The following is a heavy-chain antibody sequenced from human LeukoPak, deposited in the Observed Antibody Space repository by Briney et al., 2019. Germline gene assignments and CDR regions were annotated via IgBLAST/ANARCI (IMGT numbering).Heavy chain of an antibody. J-gene: IGHJ3*02. Sequence: PGGSLRLSCAASGFTFSSYSMNWVRQAPGKGLEWVSSISSSSSYIYYADSVKGRFTISRDNAKNSLYLQMNSLRAEDTAVYYCAREPWYYYDSSGIYAFDIWGQGTMVTVSS. CDR1: GFTFSSYS. CDR2: ISSSSSYI. CDR3: AREPWYYYDSSGIYAFDI. V-gene: IGHV3-21*01. D-gene: IGHD3-22*01.